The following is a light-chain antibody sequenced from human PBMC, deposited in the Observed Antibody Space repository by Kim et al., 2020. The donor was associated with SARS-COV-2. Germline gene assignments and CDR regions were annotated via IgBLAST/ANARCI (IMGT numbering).Light chain of an antibody. V-gene: IGKV1D-12*01. CDR3: QQANSFPLT. J-gene: IGKJ5*01. Sequence: SSVGYRVIITCRASQGIGNWLAWYQQKPGKAPKLLISVASILESGVPSRFSGSGSGTDFTLTITNFQPEDSATYNCQQANSFPLTFGPGTRLEIK. CDR1: QGIGNW. CDR2: VAS.